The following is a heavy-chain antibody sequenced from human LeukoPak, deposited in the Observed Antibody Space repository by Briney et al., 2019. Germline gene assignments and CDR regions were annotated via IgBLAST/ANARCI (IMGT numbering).Heavy chain of an antibody. Sequence: PRASVKVSCKASGYTFTSYGISWVRQAPGQGLEWMGWISAYNGNTNYAQKLQGRVTMTTDTSTSTAYMELSSLRSEDTAVYYCARDRPIVATIKPPYYFDYWGQGTLVTVSS. CDR2: ISAYNGNT. D-gene: IGHD5-12*01. V-gene: IGHV1-18*01. J-gene: IGHJ4*02. CDR1: GYTFTSYG. CDR3: ARDRPIVATIKPPYYFDY.